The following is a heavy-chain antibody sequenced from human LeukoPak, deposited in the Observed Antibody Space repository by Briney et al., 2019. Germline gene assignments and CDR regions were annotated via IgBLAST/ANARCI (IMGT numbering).Heavy chain of an antibody. CDR1: GFTFSSYA. J-gene: IGHJ3*02. V-gene: IGHV3-30*04. D-gene: IGHD3-3*01. CDR2: ISYDGSNN. CDR3: AREGGSYYDFWSGYRTDAFDI. Sequence: GSLRLSCAASGFTFSSYAMHWVRQAPGKGLEWVAVISYDGSNNYYADSVKGRFTISRDNSKNTLYLQMNSLRAEDTAVYYCAREGGSYYDFWSGYRTDAFDIWGQGTMVTVSS.